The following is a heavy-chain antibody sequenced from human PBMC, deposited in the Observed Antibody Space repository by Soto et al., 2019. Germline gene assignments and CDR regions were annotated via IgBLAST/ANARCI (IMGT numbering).Heavy chain of an antibody. Sequence: QVQLVQSGAEVKKPGASVKVSCKASGYTFTGYYMHWVRQAPGQGLEWMGWINPNSGGTNYAQKFQGGVTMTRDTSISTAYMELSRLRSDDTAVYYCARDLEYSSSSPYYYYYMDVWGKGTTVTVSS. D-gene: IGHD6-6*01. CDR2: INPNSGGT. CDR1: GYTFTGYY. CDR3: ARDLEYSSSSPYYYYYMDV. J-gene: IGHJ6*03. V-gene: IGHV1-2*02.